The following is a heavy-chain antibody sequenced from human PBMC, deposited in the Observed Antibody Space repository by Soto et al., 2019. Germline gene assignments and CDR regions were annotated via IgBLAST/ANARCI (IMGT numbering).Heavy chain of an antibody. J-gene: IGHJ5*02. CDR2: INHSGST. Sequence: SETLSLTCAVYGGSFSGYYWSWIRQPPGKGLEWIGEINHSGSTNYNPSLKSRVTISVDTSKNQFSLKLSSVTAADTAVYYCARVYHFWSGYVRFDPWGQGTLVTVSS. V-gene: IGHV4-34*01. CDR1: GGSFSGYY. D-gene: IGHD3-3*01. CDR3: ARVYHFWSGYVRFDP.